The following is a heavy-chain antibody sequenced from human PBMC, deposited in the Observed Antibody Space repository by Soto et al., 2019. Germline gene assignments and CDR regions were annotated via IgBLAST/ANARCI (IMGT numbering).Heavy chain of an antibody. J-gene: IGHJ6*02. D-gene: IGHD6-13*01. CDR1: VGSSGRRNC. V-gene: IGHV4-4*02. CDR2: IYHSGST. CDR3: ARDSGAAAGLRDYYYYGMDV. Sequence: TLSPTCAVSVGSSGRRNCCSWGRRPPGKGLEWIGEIYHSGSTNYNPSLKSRVTISVDKSKNQFSLKLSSVTAAGTAVYYCARDSGAAAGLRDYYYYGMDVWGQGTTVT.